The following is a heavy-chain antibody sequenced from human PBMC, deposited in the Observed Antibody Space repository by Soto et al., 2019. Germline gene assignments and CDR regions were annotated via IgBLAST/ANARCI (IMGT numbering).Heavy chain of an antibody. CDR1: GYTFSNSG. V-gene: IGHV1-18*01. Sequence: QVQLVQSGPEVKKPGASVTVSCKAYGYTFSNSGFSWMRQAPGQGLEWMGWISTYNGNTNYAQKFQGRIYMTTDTSTNSAFMELRTLRSDDTAVYYCARDEYSNGRNWLIPWGQGTLVSVTS. D-gene: IGHD3-22*01. CDR2: ISTYNGNT. J-gene: IGHJ5*02. CDR3: ARDEYSNGRNWLIP.